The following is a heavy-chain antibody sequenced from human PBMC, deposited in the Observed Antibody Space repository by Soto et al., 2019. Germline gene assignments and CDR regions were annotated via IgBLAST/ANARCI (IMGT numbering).Heavy chain of an antibody. CDR1: GFTFSSYA. CDR3: TTLRYFDWWNH. Sequence: EVQLLESGGGLVQPGGSLRLSCAASGFTFSSYAMNWVRQAPGKGLEWVSGISGSGSSTYYADSVKGRFTISRDNSKNTLYLRMNSLRAEDTAVYYCTTLRYFDWWNHWGQGTLVTVSS. CDR2: ISGSGSST. D-gene: IGHD3-9*01. J-gene: IGHJ5*02. V-gene: IGHV3-23*01.